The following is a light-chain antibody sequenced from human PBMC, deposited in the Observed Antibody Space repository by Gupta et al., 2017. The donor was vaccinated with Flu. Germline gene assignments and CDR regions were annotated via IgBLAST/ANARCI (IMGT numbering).Light chain of an antibody. Sequence: ELVLTQSPATLSFCPGAIATLSCRASQSVNWYLAWYQQKPGQAPRLLIYDASHRATGIPARFSGSGSGTDFTLTVSSLEPEDFAVYYCQQRSSWPLTFGGGTKVEIK. CDR3: QQRSSWPLT. V-gene: IGKV3-11*01. J-gene: IGKJ4*01. CDR1: QSVNWY. CDR2: DAS.